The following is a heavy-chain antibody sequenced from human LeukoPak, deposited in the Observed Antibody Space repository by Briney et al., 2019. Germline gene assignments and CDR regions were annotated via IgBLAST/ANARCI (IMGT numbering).Heavy chain of an antibody. CDR2: MNPNSGNT. Sequence: GASVKVSCKASGYTFTSYDINWVRQATGQRLEWMGGMNPNSGNTGYAQKFQGRVTMTRNTSISTAYMELSSLRSEDTAVYYCARYDFWSGSADNDAFDIWGQGTMVTVSS. D-gene: IGHD3-3*01. J-gene: IGHJ3*02. CDR1: GYTFTSYD. V-gene: IGHV1-8*01. CDR3: ARYDFWSGSADNDAFDI.